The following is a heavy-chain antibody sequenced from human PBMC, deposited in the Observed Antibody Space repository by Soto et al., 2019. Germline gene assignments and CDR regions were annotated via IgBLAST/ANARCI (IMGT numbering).Heavy chain of an antibody. CDR2: IYASGST. CDR3: ARGGSTWLEYFQH. V-gene: IGHV4-59*01. D-gene: IGHD6-13*01. CDR1: GGSISSYY. Sequence: SETLSLTCTFSGGSISSYYWSWIRQPPGKGLEWIGYIYASGSTNYNPSLKSRITISVDTSKNQFSLKLSSVTAADTAVYYCARGGSTWLEYFQHWGQGTLVTVSS. J-gene: IGHJ1*01.